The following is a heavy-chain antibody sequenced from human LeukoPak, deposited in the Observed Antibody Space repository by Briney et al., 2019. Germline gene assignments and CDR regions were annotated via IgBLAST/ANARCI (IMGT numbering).Heavy chain of an antibody. Sequence: SETLSLTCTVSGVSISSGDKYWSWIRQPPGKGLEWIGYIYYSGSTYYNPSLKSRLTISVDTSENQFSLHLTSVTAADTAVYFCARVTRWAGLDFWGQGTLVTVSS. CDR3: ARVTRWAGLDF. CDR1: GVSISSGDKY. CDR2: IYYSGST. V-gene: IGHV4-30-4*01. J-gene: IGHJ4*02. D-gene: IGHD2-21*02.